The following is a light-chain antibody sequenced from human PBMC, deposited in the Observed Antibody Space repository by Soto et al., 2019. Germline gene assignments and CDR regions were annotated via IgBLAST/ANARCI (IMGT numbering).Light chain of an antibody. CDR2: AAS. Sequence: DIQVTQSPSSLSASLGDRVTITCRANQAIGVYLAWFQQQPGKVPKLLIYAASALQSGVPSRFSGSGSGTDFPLTISSLQPEDMEPYSFQKYNSPPLPFGGGTRWRS. CDR1: QAIGVY. J-gene: IGKJ4*01. V-gene: IGKV1-27*01. CDR3: QKYNSPPLP.